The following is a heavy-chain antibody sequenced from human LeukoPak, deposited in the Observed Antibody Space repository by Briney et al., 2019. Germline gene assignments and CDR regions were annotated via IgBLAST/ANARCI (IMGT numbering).Heavy chain of an antibody. V-gene: IGHV3-21*01. CDR3: ARDRSELGVVYYYMDV. Sequence: PGGSLRLSCAASGFTFSSYSMNWVRQAPGKGLEWVSSISSSSSYIYYADSVKGRFTISRDNAKNSLYLQMNSLRAEDTAVYYCARDRSELGVVYYYMDVWGKGTTVTVSS. D-gene: IGHD3-3*01. CDR1: GFTFSSYS. CDR2: ISSSSSYI. J-gene: IGHJ6*03.